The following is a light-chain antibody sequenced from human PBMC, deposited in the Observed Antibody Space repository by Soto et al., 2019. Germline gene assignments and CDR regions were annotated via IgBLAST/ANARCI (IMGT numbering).Light chain of an antibody. CDR3: QQYNNWPPP. Sequence: EIVMTQSPASLSVSPRETSTLSCSASQSVSRNLAWYQQKPGQAPRLLLYGASTRATGIPARFSGSGSGTDFTLTISSLQSEDSAVYYCQQYNNWPPPFGQGTRLEIK. CDR1: QSVSRN. CDR2: GAS. J-gene: IGKJ5*01. V-gene: IGKV3-15*01.